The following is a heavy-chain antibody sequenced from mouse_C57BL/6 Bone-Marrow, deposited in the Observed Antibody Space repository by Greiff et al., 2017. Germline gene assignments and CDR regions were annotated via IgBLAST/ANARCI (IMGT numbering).Heavy chain of an antibody. CDR3: ARSYYSPYAMDY. CDR2: IYPGSGNT. D-gene: IGHD1-1*01. J-gene: IGHJ4*01. CDR1: GYTFTDYY. V-gene: IGHV1-76*01. Sequence: QVQLKESGAELVRPGASVKLSCKASGYTFTDYYINWVKQRPGQGLEWIARIYPGSGNTYYNEKFKGKATLTAAKSSSTAYMQLSSLTSEDSAVYFCARSYYSPYAMDYWGQGTSVTVSS.